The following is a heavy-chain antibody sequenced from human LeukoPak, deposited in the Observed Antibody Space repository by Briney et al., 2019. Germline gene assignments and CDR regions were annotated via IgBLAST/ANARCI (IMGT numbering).Heavy chain of an antibody. CDR1: GGSISSYY. CDR3: ARDGTGTKSYNWFDP. V-gene: IGHV4-39*07. CDR2: IYYSGST. J-gene: IGHJ5*02. Sequence: SETLSLTCTVSGGSISSYYWGWIRQPPGKGLEWIGSIYYSGSTYYNPSLKSRVTISVDTSKNQFSLKLSSVTAADTAVYYCARDGTGTKSYNWFDPWGQGTLVTVSS. D-gene: IGHD1-1*01.